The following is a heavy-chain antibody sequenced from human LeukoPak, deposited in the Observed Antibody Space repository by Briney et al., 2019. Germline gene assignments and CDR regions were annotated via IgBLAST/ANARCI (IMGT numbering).Heavy chain of an antibody. D-gene: IGHD6-13*01. J-gene: IGHJ6*03. V-gene: IGHV4-39*07. CDR2: IYYSGST. CDR1: GGSISSSSSY. Sequence: PSETLSLTCTVSGGSISSSSSYWGWIRQPPGKGLEWIGSIYYSGSTYYNPSLKSRVTISVDTSKNQFSLKLSSVTAADTAVYYCARLSLAAAGHYYYYMDVWGKGTTVTISS. CDR3: ARLSLAAAGHYYYYMDV.